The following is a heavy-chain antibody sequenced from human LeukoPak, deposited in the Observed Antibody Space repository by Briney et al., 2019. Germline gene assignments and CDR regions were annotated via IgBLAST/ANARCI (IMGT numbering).Heavy chain of an antibody. J-gene: IGHJ5*02. CDR1: GYTFTSYG. D-gene: IGHD6-13*01. V-gene: IGHV1-2*02. Sequence: ASVKVSCKASGYTFTSYGISWVRQAPGQGLEWMGWINPNSGGTDYAQKFQGRVTMTRDTSISTAYMELSRLRSDDTAVYYCANLAAADLETLNLWGQGTLVTVSS. CDR3: ANLAAADLETLNL. CDR2: INPNSGGT.